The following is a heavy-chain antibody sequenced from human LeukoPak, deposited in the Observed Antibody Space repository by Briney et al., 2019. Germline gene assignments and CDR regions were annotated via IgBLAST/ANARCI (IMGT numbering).Heavy chain of an antibody. V-gene: IGHV4-61*02. D-gene: IGHD3-10*01. Sequence: SQTLSLTCTVSGGSISGGSHYWSWIRQSAGKGLEWIGRIYNRGSSNYNPSLKSRVTISLDTSKNQFSLNLSSVTAADTAVYYCAREGGYFGFDYWGQGTLVTVSS. CDR2: IYNRGSS. J-gene: IGHJ4*02. CDR1: GGSISGGSHY. CDR3: AREGGYFGFDY.